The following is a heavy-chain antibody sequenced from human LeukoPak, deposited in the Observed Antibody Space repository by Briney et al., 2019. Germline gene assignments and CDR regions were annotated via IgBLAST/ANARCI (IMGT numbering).Heavy chain of an antibody. J-gene: IGHJ6*02. Sequence: PSETLSLTCTVSGGSISSYYWSWIRQPPGKGLEWIGYIYYSGSTNYNPSLKSRVTISVDTSKNQFSLKLSSVTAADTAVYYCARAPPMYYYGMDVWGRGTTVTVSS. CDR3: ARAPPMYYYGMDV. V-gene: IGHV4-59*01. CDR2: IYYSGST. CDR1: GGSISSYY.